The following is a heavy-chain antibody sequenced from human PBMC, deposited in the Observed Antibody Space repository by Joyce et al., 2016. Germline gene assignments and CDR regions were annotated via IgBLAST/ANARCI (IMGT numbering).Heavy chain of an antibody. CDR3: ARRSVEVASWFFDH. CDR1: GYSFTKFG. V-gene: IGHV5-51*01. Sequence: EVQLVPSGAEVKKPGEYLRISCTASGYSFTKFGIGWVRQMPGKGLEWMGSINTADSDTRYSPAFQGQVTFSADKSITTAYLQWSGLKASDTALYFCARRSVEVASWFFDHWGQGTLVTVSS. CDR2: INTADSDT. D-gene: IGHD6-19*01. J-gene: IGHJ4*02.